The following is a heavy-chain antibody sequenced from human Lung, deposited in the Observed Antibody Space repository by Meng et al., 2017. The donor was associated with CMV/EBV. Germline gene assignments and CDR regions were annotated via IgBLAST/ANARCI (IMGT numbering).Heavy chain of an antibody. V-gene: IGHV2-5*02. D-gene: IGHD2-8*01. CDR3: DSGLQWSVEGVGWFDP. CDR2: NYWDDDE. Sequence: ITMRQSDHRLMNPRPSLTPAFTCPVFSLTINGGGVGWSRQPPGKALEWLALNYWDDDERYHPSLNHRLPFTKDPSKIPVDLTMTNVDPEDTATYYCDSGLQWSVEGVGWFDPWGQGTLVTVSS. CDR1: VFSLTINGGG. J-gene: IGHJ5*02.